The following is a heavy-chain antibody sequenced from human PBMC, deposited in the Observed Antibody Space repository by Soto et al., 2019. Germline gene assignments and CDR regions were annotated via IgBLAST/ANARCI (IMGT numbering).Heavy chain of an antibody. D-gene: IGHD2-15*01. CDR1: GYIFIDYW. CDR3: ARPPLPGYSIHFNS. J-gene: IGHJ4*02. V-gene: IGHV5-51*01. Sequence: GESLKISCKASGYIFIDYWIGWVRQMPGKGLEWMGIVYPRDSDTRYSPSFQGQVTISADRSTGTAFLQWRSLKASDAALYYCARPPLPGYSIHFNSWGQGTLVTVSS. CDR2: VYPRDSDT.